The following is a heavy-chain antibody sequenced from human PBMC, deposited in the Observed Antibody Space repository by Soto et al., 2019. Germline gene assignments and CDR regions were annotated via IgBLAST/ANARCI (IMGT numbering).Heavy chain of an antibody. CDR1: GYTFTSYA. D-gene: IGHD3-16*01. Sequence: QVQLVQSGAEEKKPGASVKVSCKASGYTFTSYAMHWVRQAPGQRLEWMGWINAGNGNTKYSQKFQGRVTITRDTSASTAYMELSSLRSEDTAVYYCARAGGNLYYYYGMDVWGQGTTVTVSS. CDR3: ARAGGNLYYYYGMDV. V-gene: IGHV1-3*05. J-gene: IGHJ6*02. CDR2: INAGNGNT.